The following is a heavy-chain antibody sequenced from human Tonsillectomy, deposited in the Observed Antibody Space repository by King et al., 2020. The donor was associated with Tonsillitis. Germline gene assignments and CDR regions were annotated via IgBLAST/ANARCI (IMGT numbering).Heavy chain of an antibody. CDR2: ISSRSSYI. J-gene: IGHJ3*02. D-gene: IGHD1-1*01. CDR3: ASVSWNYDAFDI. Sequence: VQLVESGGGLVKPGGSLRLSCAASGFTFSNHAMNWVRQAPGKGLEWVSHISSRSSYIYYADSMKGRFTISRDNAKNSLYLQMNSLRAEDTAVYYCASVSWNYDAFDIWGQGTMVTVSS. V-gene: IGHV3-21*01. CDR1: GFTFSNHA.